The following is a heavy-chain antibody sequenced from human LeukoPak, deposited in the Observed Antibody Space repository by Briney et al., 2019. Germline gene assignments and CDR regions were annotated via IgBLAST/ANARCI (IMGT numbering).Heavy chain of an antibody. CDR2: INPNSGGT. CDR1: GYTFTGYY. J-gene: IGHJ5*02. V-gene: IGHV1-2*02. Sequence: ASVKVSCKASGYTFTGYYMHWVRQAPGQGLEWMGWINPNSGGTNYAQKFQGRVTMTRDTSISTAYMGLSRLRSDDTAVYYCAREQQLPWKNNWFDPWGQGTLVTVSS. D-gene: IGHD6-13*01. CDR3: AREQQLPWKNNWFDP.